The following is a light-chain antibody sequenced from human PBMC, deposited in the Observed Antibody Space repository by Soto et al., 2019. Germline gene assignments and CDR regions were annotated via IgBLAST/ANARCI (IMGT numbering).Light chain of an antibody. Sequence: QSALTQPTSASGSPGQSVTISCTGTSSDVGGYNYVSWYQQHPGKAPKLMIYEVTKRPSGVPDRFSGSKSGNTASLTVSGLQAEDEAVYYCSSYAGSNQAVVFGGGTKLTVL. J-gene: IGLJ2*01. CDR2: EVT. CDR1: SSDVGGYNY. CDR3: SSYAGSNQAVV. V-gene: IGLV2-8*01.